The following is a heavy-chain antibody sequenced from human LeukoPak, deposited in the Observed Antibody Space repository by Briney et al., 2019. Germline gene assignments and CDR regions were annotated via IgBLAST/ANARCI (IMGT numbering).Heavy chain of an antibody. V-gene: IGHV3-48*03. CDR2: ISSSATTI. CDR3: ARETRSGSAYYLDY. Sequence: GGSLRLSCAASGFRFSSYEMNWVRQAPGKGLEWVSQISSSATTIYYADSVKGRFTISRDNAKNSLFLQMNNLRVGNTALYFCARETRSGSAYYLDYWGQGTLVTVSS. D-gene: IGHD1-26*01. CDR1: GFRFSSYE. J-gene: IGHJ4*02.